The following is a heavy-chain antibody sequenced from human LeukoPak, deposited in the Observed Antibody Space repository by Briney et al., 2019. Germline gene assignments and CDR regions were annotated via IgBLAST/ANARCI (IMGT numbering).Heavy chain of an antibody. D-gene: IGHD6-13*01. CDR3: ARDYPYSSSGNDY. J-gene: IGHJ4*02. CDR1: GFTFSSYS. CDR2: ISSSSSYI. Sequence: GGSLRLSCAASGFTFSSYSMNWVRQAPGKGLEWVSSISSSSSYIYYADSVKGRFTISRDNAKNSLYLQINSLRAEDTAVYYCARDYPYSSSGNDYWGQGTLVTVSS. V-gene: IGHV3-21*01.